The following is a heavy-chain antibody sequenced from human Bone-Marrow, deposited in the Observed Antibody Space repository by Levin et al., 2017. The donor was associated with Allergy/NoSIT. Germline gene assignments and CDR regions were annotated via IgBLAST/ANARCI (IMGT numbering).Heavy chain of an antibody. CDR2: IIPIFGTA. CDR3: ASKQLERKYNWFDP. Sequence: SVKVSCKASGGTFSSYAISWVRQAPGQGLEWMGGIIPIFGTANYAQKFQGRVTITADKSTSTAYMELSSLRSEDTAVYYCASKQLERKYNWFDPWGQGTLVTVSS. V-gene: IGHV1-69*06. D-gene: IGHD1-1*01. J-gene: IGHJ5*02. CDR1: GGTFSSYA.